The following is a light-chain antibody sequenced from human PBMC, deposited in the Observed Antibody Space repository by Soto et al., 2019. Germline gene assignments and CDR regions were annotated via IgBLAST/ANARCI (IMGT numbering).Light chain of an antibody. J-gene: IGLJ1*01. CDR2: EDS. CDR3: GSWDSSLSAVV. CDR1: GSNIGKNY. Sequence: QSVLTQPPSVSVAPGQKVTISCSGSGSNIGKNYVSWYQQLPGTAPKLLIYEDSRRPSGIPDRFSGSKSGTSATLGITGLQTGDEADYYCGSWDSSLSAVVFGTGTQLTVL. V-gene: IGLV1-51*02.